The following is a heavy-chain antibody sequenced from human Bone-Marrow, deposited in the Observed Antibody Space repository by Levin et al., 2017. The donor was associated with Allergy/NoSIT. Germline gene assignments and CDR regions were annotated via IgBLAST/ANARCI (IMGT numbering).Heavy chain of an antibody. J-gene: IGHJ4*02. Sequence: PGGSLRLSCAASGFTFSSYGMHWVRQAPGKGLEWVAVIWYDGSNKYYADSVKGRFTISRDNSKNTLYLQMNSLRAEDTAVYYCARLDYWDSSGYYGPDTYFDYWGQGTLVTVSS. V-gene: IGHV3-33*01. CDR1: GFTFSSYG. CDR2: IWYDGSNK. D-gene: IGHD3-22*01. CDR3: ARLDYWDSSGYYGPDTYFDY.